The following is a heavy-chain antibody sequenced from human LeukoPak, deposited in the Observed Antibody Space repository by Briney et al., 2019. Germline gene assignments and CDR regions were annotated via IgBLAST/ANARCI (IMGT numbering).Heavy chain of an antibody. Sequence: SGTLSLTCAVYGGSFSGYYWSWIRQPPGKGLEWIGEINHSGSTNYNPSLKSRVTISVDTSKNQFSLKLSSVTAADTAVYYCARHYYDSSGYYTDFDYWGQGTLVTVSS. CDR2: INHSGST. CDR1: GGSFSGYY. J-gene: IGHJ4*02. D-gene: IGHD3-22*01. V-gene: IGHV4-34*01. CDR3: ARHYYDSSGYYTDFDY.